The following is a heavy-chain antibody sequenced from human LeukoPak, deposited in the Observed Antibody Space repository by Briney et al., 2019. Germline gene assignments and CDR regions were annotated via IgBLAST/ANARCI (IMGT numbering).Heavy chain of an antibody. Sequence: GGSLRLSCAASGFTFSSYSMNWVRQAPGKGLEWVSSISSSSSYIYYADSVKGRFTISRDNAKNSLYLLMNSLRAEDTAVYYCARVRSSWYYFDYWGQGTLVTVSS. J-gene: IGHJ4*02. CDR3: ARVRSSWYYFDY. V-gene: IGHV3-21*01. CDR1: GFTFSSYS. D-gene: IGHD6-13*01. CDR2: ISSSSSYI.